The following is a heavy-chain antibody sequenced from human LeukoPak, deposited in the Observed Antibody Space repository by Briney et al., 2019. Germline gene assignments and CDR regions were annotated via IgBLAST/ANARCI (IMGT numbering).Heavy chain of an antibody. V-gene: IGHV1-46*01. CDR1: GYTFTSYY. J-gene: IGHJ4*02. CDR2: INPRVGST. D-gene: IGHD6-19*01. CDR3: AGTVGVAGTGFDY. Sequence: ASVKVSCMASGYTFTSYYMHWVRQAPGQGLEWVGIINPRVGSTSYAQKFQCRVTMTRDTSTSTVYMELSSLRSEDSAVYYCAGTVGVAGTGFDYWGQRTLVTVSS.